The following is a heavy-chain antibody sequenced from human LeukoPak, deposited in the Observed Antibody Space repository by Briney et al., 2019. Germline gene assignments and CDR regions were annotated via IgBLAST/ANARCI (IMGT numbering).Heavy chain of an antibody. Sequence: GGSLRLSCAASGFTFSDYYMSWIRQAPGKGLEWVSYISSSGSTIYYADSVKGRFTISRDNAKNSLYLQMNSLRAEDTAVYYCAREKSLPPYYYYMDVWGKGTTVTISS. CDR3: AREKSLPPYYYYMDV. CDR2: ISSSGSTI. CDR1: GFTFSDYY. V-gene: IGHV3-11*01. J-gene: IGHJ6*03.